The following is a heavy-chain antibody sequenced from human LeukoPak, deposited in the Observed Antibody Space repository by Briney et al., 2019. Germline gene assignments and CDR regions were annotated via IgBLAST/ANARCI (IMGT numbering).Heavy chain of an antibody. J-gene: IGHJ6*02. Sequence: SETLSLTCTVSGGSVSSGSYYWSWIRQPPGKGLEWIGYIYYSGSTNYNPSLKSRVTISVDTSKNQFSLKLSSVTAADTAVYYCARDRPYYDFWSGYYSPYYYYYGMDVWGQGTTVTVSS. CDR3: ARDRPYYDFWSGYYSPYYYYYGMDV. D-gene: IGHD3-3*01. CDR1: GGSVSSGSYY. CDR2: IYYSGST. V-gene: IGHV4-61*01.